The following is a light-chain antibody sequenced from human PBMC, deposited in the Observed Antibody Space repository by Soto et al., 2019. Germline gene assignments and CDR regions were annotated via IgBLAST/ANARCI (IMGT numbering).Light chain of an antibody. J-gene: IGKJ5*01. V-gene: IGKV1-5*01. CDR1: QSISSW. CDR3: QQLNSYSIT. Sequence: DIQMTQSPSTLSASVGDRVTITCRASQSISSWLAWYQQKPRKAPKRLIYTASNLQSGVPSRFSGSASGTEFTLTISSLQPEDFATYYCQQLNSYSITFGQGTRLEIK. CDR2: TAS.